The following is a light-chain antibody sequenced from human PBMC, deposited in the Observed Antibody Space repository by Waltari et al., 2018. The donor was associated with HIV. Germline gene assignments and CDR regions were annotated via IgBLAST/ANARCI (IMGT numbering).Light chain of an antibody. CDR3: QQYGTSPYT. CDR1: QRVSNSH. V-gene: IGKV3-20*01. J-gene: IGKJ2*01. CDR2: GAS. Sequence: EIVLPQSQGTLSLSPGDRATLSCRASQRVSNSHLAWYQQTPGLPPRLLIYGASSRATGTPDRFGGSGSGTDFTLTISRLEPEDFAVYYCQQYGTSPYTFGQGTKLEIK.